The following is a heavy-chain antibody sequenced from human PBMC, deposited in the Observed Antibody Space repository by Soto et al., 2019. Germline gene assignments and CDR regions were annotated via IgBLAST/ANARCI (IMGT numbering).Heavy chain of an antibody. CDR3: AKARPSYGDRAEGGYFDY. CDR2: ISYDGSNK. Sequence: GGSLRLSCAASGFTFSSYGMHWVRQAPSKGLEWVAVISYDGSNKYYADTVKGRFTISRDNSKNTLYLQMNSLRAEDTAVYYFAKARPSYGDRAEGGYFDYWGQGTLVTVSS. CDR1: GFTFSSYG. J-gene: IGHJ4*02. V-gene: IGHV3-30*18. D-gene: IGHD4-17*01.